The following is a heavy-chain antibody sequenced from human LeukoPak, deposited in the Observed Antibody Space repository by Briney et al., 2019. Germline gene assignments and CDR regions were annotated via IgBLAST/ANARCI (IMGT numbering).Heavy chain of an antibody. J-gene: IGHJ4*02. CDR3: ARDGYDDYVWGSYRPDY. CDR2: INWNGGST. Sequence: GGSLRLSCAASGFTFDDYGMSWVRQAPGKGLEWVSGINWNGGSTGYADSVKGRFTISRDNAKNSLYLQINSLRAEDTALYYCARDGYDDYVWGSYRPDYWGQGTLVTVSS. CDR1: GFTFDDYG. V-gene: IGHV3-20*04. D-gene: IGHD3-16*02.